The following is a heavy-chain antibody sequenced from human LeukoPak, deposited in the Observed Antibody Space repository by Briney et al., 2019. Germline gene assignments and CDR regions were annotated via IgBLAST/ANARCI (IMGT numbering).Heavy chain of an antibody. CDR2: IIPIFGTA. J-gene: IGHJ4*02. Sequence: SVKVSCKASGVTFSSYAISWVRQAPGQGLEWMGGIIPIFGTANYAQKFQGRVTITTDESTSTAYMELSSLRSEDTAVYYCAREGVWGSYRFDYWGQGTLVTVSS. D-gene: IGHD3-16*02. CDR3: AREGVWGSYRFDY. V-gene: IGHV1-69*05. CDR1: GVTFSSYA.